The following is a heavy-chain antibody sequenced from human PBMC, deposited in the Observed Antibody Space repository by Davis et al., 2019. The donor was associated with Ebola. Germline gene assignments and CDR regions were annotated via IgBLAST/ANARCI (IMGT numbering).Heavy chain of an antibody. V-gene: IGHV3-23*01. CDR1: EFTFSSYY. J-gene: IGHJ6*02. CDR2: ISGSAGST. CDR3: ATGGMDV. Sequence: PGGSLRLSCAASEFTFSSYYMSWVRQAPGKGLEWVSIISGSAGSTYYADSVKGRFTISRDNAKNSLYLQMNSLRAEDTAVYYCATGGMDVWGQGTTVTVFS.